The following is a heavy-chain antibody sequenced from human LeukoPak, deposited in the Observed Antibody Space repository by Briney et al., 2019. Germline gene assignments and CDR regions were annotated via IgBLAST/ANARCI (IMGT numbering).Heavy chain of an antibody. J-gene: IGHJ6*02. D-gene: IGHD6-6*01. Sequence: SETLSLTCTVSGGSISSSSYYWGWIRQPPGKGLEWIGSIYYSGSTYYNPSLKSRVTMSVDTSKNQFSLKLSSVTAADTAVHYCAREVNRKYSSSSGQYYLYYYGMDVWGQGITVTVSS. CDR2: IYYSGST. V-gene: IGHV4-39*02. CDR3: AREVNRKYSSSSGQYYLYYYGMDV. CDR1: GGSISSSSYY.